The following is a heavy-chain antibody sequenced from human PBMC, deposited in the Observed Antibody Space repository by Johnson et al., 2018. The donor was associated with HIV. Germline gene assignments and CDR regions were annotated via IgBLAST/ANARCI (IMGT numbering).Heavy chain of an antibody. D-gene: IGHD7-27*01. CDR3: AKAVTGEGAFDI. J-gene: IGHJ3*02. CDR2: ISYDGTSK. Sequence: VQLVESGGGVVQPGRSLRLSCAASGFAFSSYAMHWVRQAPGKGLEWVAVISYDGTSKYQADSVKGRFTISRDNSKNSLYLQMNSLRAEDTAVYYCAKAVTGEGAFDIWGQGTMVTVSS. V-gene: IGHV3-30*04. CDR1: GFAFSSYA.